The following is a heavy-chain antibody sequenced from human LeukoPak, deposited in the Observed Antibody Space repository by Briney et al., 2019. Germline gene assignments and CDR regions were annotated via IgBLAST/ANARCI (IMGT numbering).Heavy chain of an antibody. CDR1: GYTLTGYY. D-gene: IGHD3-3*01. CDR2: INPNSGGT. J-gene: IGHJ4*02. CDR3: ARTIFWSGYAYFDY. Sequence: ASVKVACKASGYTLTGYYMDWVRQAPGQGLEWMGWINPNSGGTNYAQKFQGRVTMTRDTSISTAYMELSRLRTDDAAVYYCARTIFWSGYAYFDYWGQGTLVTVSS. V-gene: IGHV1-2*02.